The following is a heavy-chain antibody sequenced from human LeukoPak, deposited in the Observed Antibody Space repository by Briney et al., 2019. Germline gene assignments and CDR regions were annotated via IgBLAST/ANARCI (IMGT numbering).Heavy chain of an antibody. J-gene: IGHJ4*02. CDR3: ARDPPGTGAYLDY. CDR1: GGSISGYY. Sequence: PSETLSLTCTASGGSISGYYRSWIRQPPGEGLEYIGYIYYSGSTNYNPSFKSRVTISVDTSKNQFSLKLSSVTAADTAVYYCARDPPGTGAYLDYWGQGTLVTVSS. D-gene: IGHD2-8*02. CDR2: IYYSGST. V-gene: IGHV4-59*01.